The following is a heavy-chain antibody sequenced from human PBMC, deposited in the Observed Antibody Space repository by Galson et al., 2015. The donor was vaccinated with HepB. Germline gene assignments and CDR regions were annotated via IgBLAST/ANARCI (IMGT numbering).Heavy chain of an antibody. D-gene: IGHD3-10*01. Sequence: SLRLSCAASGFSLSGSAMHWVRQASGKGVEWVGHIRSKGNNYATAYAASVNGRFTISRDDSKNTAYLQMNSLKTEDTALYYCTRRFAGYYYMDVWGKGTTVTVSS. CDR3: TRRFAGYYYMDV. CDR1: GFSLSGSA. CDR2: IRSKGNNYAT. J-gene: IGHJ6*03. V-gene: IGHV3-73*01.